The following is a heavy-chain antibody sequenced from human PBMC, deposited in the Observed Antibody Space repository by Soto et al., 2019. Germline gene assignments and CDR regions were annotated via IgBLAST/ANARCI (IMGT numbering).Heavy chain of an antibody. Sequence: QVQLVQSGAEVKKPGSSVKVSCKASGGTFSTYAISWVRQAPGQGLEWMGGIIPIFGTADYAQKFQGRVTITADESTSTAYMELSSLRSQDTAVYYCARHPGRTYYYYGMDVWGQGTTVTVSS. J-gene: IGHJ6*02. V-gene: IGHV1-69*12. CDR2: IIPIFGTA. D-gene: IGHD2-15*01. CDR3: ARHPGRTYYYYGMDV. CDR1: GGTFSTYA.